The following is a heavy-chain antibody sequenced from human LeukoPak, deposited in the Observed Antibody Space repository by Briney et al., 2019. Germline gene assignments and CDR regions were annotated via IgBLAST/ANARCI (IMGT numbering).Heavy chain of an antibody. V-gene: IGHV4-34*01. CDR1: GGSFSGYY. CDR2: INHSGST. CDR3: AVGSSWSDFDY. Sequence: SETLSLTCAVYGGSFSGYYWSWIRQPPGKGLEWIGEINHSGSTNYNPSLKSRVTISVDTSKNQFSLKLSSVTAADTAVYYCAVGSSWSDFDYWGRGTLVTVSS. J-gene: IGHJ4*02. D-gene: IGHD6-13*01.